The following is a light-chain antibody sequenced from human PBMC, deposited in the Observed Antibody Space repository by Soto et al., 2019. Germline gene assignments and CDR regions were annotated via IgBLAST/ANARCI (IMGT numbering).Light chain of an antibody. CDR2: GAS. CDR3: QQRYNWPLT. Sequence: EIVLTQSPATLSLSPGERATLSCRASQSVGTSLAWYQQKPGQAPRLLIYGASNGATGIPARFSGTGSGTAFTLIISSLEPEDFAVYYCQQRYNWPLTFGGGTKVEIK. J-gene: IGKJ4*01. CDR1: QSVGTS. V-gene: IGKV3-11*01.